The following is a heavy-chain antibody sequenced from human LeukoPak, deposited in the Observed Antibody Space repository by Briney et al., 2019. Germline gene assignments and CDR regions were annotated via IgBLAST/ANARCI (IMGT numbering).Heavy chain of an antibody. CDR3: ASPYSSSWYSYFQH. CDR1: GYTFTCYY. V-gene: IGHV1-2*02. J-gene: IGHJ1*01. Sequence: ASVKVSCKASGYTFTCYYMHWVRQAPGQGLEWMGWINPNSGGTNYAQKFQGRVTMTRDTSISTAYMELSRLRSDDTAVYYCASPYSSSWYSYFQHWGQGTPVTVSS. D-gene: IGHD6-13*01. CDR2: INPNSGGT.